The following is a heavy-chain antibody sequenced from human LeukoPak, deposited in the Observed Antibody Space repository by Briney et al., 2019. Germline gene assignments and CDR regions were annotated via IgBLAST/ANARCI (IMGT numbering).Heavy chain of an antibody. CDR1: GYSFTSYW. Sequence: GESLKISCKGSGYSFTSYWIGWARQMPGKGLEWMGIIYPGDSDTRYSPSFQGQVTISADKSISTAYLQWSSLKTSHTAMYYCARSSAIMSWFDPWGQGTLVTVSS. CDR2: IYPGDSDT. CDR3: ARSSAIMSWFDP. V-gene: IGHV5-51*01. J-gene: IGHJ5*02. D-gene: IGHD3-16*01.